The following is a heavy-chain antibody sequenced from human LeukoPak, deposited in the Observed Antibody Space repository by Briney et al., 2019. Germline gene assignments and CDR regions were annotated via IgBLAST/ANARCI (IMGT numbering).Heavy chain of an antibody. J-gene: IGHJ4*02. V-gene: IGHV4-39*01. Sequence: SETLSLICIVSGDSISRNTYHWGWVRQSPGKGLEWIGTIYYSGSIYYNQSLRGRVALSVDTSKNQFSLKLTSVTAADTAVYYCGRLNTDWGFLFDSWGQGTLVTVSS. CDR3: GRLNTDWGFLFDS. CDR1: GDSISRNTYH. D-gene: IGHD7-27*01. CDR2: IYYSGSI.